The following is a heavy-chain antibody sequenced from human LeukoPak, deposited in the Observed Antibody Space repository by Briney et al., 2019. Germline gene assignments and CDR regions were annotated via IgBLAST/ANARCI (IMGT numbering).Heavy chain of an antibody. D-gene: IGHD1-26*01. CDR1: GFTFSNYG. CDR3: AKTNGSPDY. J-gene: IGHJ4*02. V-gene: IGHV3-30*02. Sequence: PGGSLRLSCAASGFTFSNYGMHWVRQAPGKGLEWVAFVRFDGNNKYYGDSVKGRFTISRDNSKNTLYLQMNSLRAEDTAVYYCAKTNGSPDYWGQGTLVTVS. CDR2: VRFDGNNK.